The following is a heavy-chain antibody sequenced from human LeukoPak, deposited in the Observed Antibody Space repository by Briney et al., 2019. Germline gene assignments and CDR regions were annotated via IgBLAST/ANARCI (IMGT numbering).Heavy chain of an antibody. Sequence: SETLSLTCAVSGGSISSSNWWSWVRQPPGKGLEWIGEIYHSGSTNYNPSLKSRVTISVDKSKNQFSLKLSSVTAADTAVYYCASLRGVIILAFDIWGQGTMVTVSS. J-gene: IGHJ3*02. V-gene: IGHV4-4*02. CDR3: ASLRGVIILAFDI. CDR1: GGSISSSNW. CDR2: IYHSGST. D-gene: IGHD3-10*01.